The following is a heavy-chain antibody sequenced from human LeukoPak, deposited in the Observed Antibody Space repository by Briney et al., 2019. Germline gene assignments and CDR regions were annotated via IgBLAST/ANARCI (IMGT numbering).Heavy chain of an antibody. CDR2: IIPIFGTA. CDR3: ARSLGYCSSTSCVNFNFDY. J-gene: IGHJ4*02. V-gene: IGHV1-69*13. CDR1: GGTFSSYA. Sequence: SVEVSCKASGGTFSSYAISWVRQAPGQGLEWMGGIIPIFGTANYAQKLQGRVTITADESTSTAYMELSSLRSEDTAVYYCARSLGYCSSTSCVNFNFDYWGQGTLVTVSS. D-gene: IGHD2-2*01.